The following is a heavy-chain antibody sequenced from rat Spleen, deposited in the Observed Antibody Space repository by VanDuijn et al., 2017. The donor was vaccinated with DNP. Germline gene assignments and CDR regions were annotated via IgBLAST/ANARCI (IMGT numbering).Heavy chain of an antibody. Sequence: EVKLVESGGGLVRPGGSLKLSCAASGFNFYDYWMGWVRQAPGKGLEWIGEINKGSSTINYIPSLKDKFTISRDNAQNTLYLQMNKLGSEDTAIYYCGLMDGAFDYWGQGVMVTVSS. CDR3: GLMDGAFDY. D-gene: IGHD1-12*02. J-gene: IGHJ2*01. CDR1: GFNFYDYW. V-gene: IGHV4-2*01. CDR2: INKGSSTI.